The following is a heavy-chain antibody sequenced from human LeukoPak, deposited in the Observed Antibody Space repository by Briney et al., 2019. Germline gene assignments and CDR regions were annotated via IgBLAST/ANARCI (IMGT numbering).Heavy chain of an antibody. CDR2: ISSSSSYI. CDR1: GFTFSSYS. CDR3: ARDLITIFGVATGGLDY. Sequence: GGSLRLSCAASGFTFSSYSMNWDRQAPGKGLEWVSSISSSSSYIYYADSVKGRFTISRDNAKNSLYLQMNSLRAEDTAVYYCARDLITIFGVATGGLDYWGQGTLVTVSS. J-gene: IGHJ4*02. D-gene: IGHD3-3*01. V-gene: IGHV3-21*01.